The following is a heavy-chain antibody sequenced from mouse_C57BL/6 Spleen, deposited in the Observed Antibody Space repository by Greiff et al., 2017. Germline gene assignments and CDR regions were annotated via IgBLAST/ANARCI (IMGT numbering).Heavy chain of an antibody. CDR2: IHPNSGST. Sequence: QVQLQQPGAELVKPGASVKLSCKASGYTFTSYWMHWVKQRPGHGLEWIGMIHPNSGSTNYNEKFKSKATLTVDKSSSTAYMQLSSLTSEDSAVYYCAREDYDRYFDVWGTGTTVTVSS. CDR3: AREDYDRYFDV. V-gene: IGHV1-64*01. J-gene: IGHJ1*03. D-gene: IGHD2-4*01. CDR1: GYTFTSYW.